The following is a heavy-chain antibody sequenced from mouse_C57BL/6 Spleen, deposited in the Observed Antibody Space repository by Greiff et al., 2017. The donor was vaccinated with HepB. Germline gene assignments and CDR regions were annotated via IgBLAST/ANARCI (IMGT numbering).Heavy chain of an antibody. Sequence: QVQLQQPGAELVKPGASVKMSCKASGYTFTSYWITWVKQRPGQGLEWIGEIDPSDSYTNYNQKFKGKSTLTVDKSSSTAYMQLSSLTSEDSAVYYWARGTTVVALYYFDYWGQGTTLTVSS. V-gene: IGHV1-69*01. CDR1: GYTFTSYW. CDR2: IDPSDSYT. J-gene: IGHJ2*01. D-gene: IGHD1-1*01. CDR3: ARGTTVVALYYFDY.